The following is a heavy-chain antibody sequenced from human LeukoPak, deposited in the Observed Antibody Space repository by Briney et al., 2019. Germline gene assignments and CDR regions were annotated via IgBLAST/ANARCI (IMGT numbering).Heavy chain of an antibody. CDR3: SRDGRITVLPTRFWSGLISDQ. CDR2: ISSDGSNK. J-gene: IGHJ4*02. D-gene: IGHD3-3*01. V-gene: IGHV3-30-3*01. Sequence: PGRSLRLSCAAAGFTFRNYAMHWVRQAPGKGLEWVAVISSDGSNKSYADSVRGRFTLSRHNSKDTLHLQMSHVKAEDAAEYYCSRDGRITVLPTRFWSGLISDQWGQGTLVTVSS. CDR1: GFTFRNYA.